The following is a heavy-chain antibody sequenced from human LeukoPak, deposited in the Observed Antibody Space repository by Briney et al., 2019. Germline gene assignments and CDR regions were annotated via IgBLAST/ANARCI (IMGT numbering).Heavy chain of an antibody. V-gene: IGHV3-53*01. Sequence: GGSLRLSCAASGFIVSNNYMNWVRQAPGKGLEWVSIIYSGGGTYYADSVKGRFTISRDNSRNTLYLQMNSLRADDTAVYYCARGCYYERSGYCPFDYWGPGTLVTVSS. J-gene: IGHJ4*02. CDR2: IYSGGGT. CDR1: GFIVSNNY. CDR3: ARGCYYERSGYCPFDY. D-gene: IGHD3-22*01.